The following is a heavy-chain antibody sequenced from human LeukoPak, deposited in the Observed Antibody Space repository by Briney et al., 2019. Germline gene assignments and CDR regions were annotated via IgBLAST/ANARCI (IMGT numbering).Heavy chain of an antibody. V-gene: IGHV4-59*08. CDR1: GGSISSYY. J-gene: IGHJ3*02. D-gene: IGHD5-12*01. CDR2: IYYSGST. CDR3: ARHYEDAFDI. Sequence: SETLSLTCTVSGGSISSYYWSRIRQPPGKGLEWIGYIYYSGSTNYNPSLKSRVTISVDRSKTQFPLKLSSVTAADTAVYYCARHYEDAFDIWGQGTMVTVSS.